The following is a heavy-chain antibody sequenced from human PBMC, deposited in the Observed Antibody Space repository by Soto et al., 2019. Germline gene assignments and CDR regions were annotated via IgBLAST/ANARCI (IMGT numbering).Heavy chain of an antibody. D-gene: IGHD1-1*01. V-gene: IGHV1-24*01. Sequence: QVQLVQSGAEVKKPGASVKVSCKISGHSLSELSMHWVRQAPGKGLEWVGGFDPEEVETIFAQNFQGRATMTEDASTDTVYLELRSLTSDDTAVYYCATLDFLFDYWGQGTLVSVSS. J-gene: IGHJ4*02. CDR1: GHSLSELS. CDR2: FDPEEVET. CDR3: ATLDFLFDY.